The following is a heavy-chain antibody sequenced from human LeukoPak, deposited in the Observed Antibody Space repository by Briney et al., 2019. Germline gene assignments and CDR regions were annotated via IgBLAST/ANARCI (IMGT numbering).Heavy chain of an antibody. CDR2: IRYDGSNK. CDR3: AKEGSVGYYGSGSYNNWFDP. J-gene: IGHJ5*02. Sequence: QPGGSLRLSCAASGFTFSSYGMHWVRQAPGKGLEWVAFIRYDGSNKYYADSVKGRFTISRDNSKNTLYLQMNSLRAEDTAVYYCAKEGSVGYYGSGSYNNWFDPWGQGTLVTVSS. D-gene: IGHD3-10*01. V-gene: IGHV3-30*02. CDR1: GFTFSSYG.